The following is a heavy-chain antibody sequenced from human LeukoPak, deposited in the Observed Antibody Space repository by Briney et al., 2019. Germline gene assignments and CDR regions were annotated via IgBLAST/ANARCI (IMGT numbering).Heavy chain of an antibody. J-gene: IGHJ4*02. CDR3: AQYSYGLNYFDY. CDR2: IIPIFGTA. Sequence: SVKVSCKASGGTFSSYAISWVRQAPGQGLEWMGGIIPIFGTANYAQKFQGRVTITADESTSTAYMELSSLSSEDTAVYYCAQYSYGLNYFDYWGQGTLVTVSS. D-gene: IGHD5-18*01. CDR1: GGTFSSYA. V-gene: IGHV1-69*01.